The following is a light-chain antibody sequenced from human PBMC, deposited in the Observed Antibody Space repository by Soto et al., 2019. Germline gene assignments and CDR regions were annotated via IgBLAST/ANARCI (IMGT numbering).Light chain of an antibody. CDR3: QQYNDWWT. CDR1: QSVSIL. Sequence: EVVMTQSPATLSVSPGERATLSCRASQSVSILLAWYQQKPGQAPRLLIYGASTRATDMPGRFSGRGSGTEFTLTISSLQSEDFAVYYCQQYNDWWTFGQGTKVDIK. V-gene: IGKV3-15*01. CDR2: GAS. J-gene: IGKJ1*01.